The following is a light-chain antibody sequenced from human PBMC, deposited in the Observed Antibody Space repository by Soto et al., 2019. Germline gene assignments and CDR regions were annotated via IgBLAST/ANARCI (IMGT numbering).Light chain of an antibody. Sequence: QSVLTQPPSVSGAPGQRVTISCTGSSSNIGAGYDVHWYQQLPGTAPKLPIYGNSNRPSGVPDRFSGSESGTSASLALTGLQSEDETDYYCQAFDSSLSAVVVGGGTKLTVL. J-gene: IGLJ2*01. CDR2: GNS. V-gene: IGLV1-40*01. CDR1: SSNIGAGYD. CDR3: QAFDSSLSAVV.